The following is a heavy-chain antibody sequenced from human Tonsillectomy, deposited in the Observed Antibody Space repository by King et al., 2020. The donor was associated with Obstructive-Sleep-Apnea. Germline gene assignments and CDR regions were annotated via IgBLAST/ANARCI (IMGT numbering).Heavy chain of an antibody. V-gene: IGHV3-30*04. Sequence: VQLVESGGGVVQPGRSLRLSCGASGLTFSTYAMHWVRQAPGKGLEWVAFISDDGGNKYYADSVKGRFTISRDNSKNTVSLQMKGLRADDTAVYYCAREDNYGSGNYYKSFDSWGQGTLVTVSS. CDR3: AREDNYGSGNYYKSFDS. CDR1: GLTFSTYA. CDR2: ISDDGGNK. D-gene: IGHD3-10*01. J-gene: IGHJ4*02.